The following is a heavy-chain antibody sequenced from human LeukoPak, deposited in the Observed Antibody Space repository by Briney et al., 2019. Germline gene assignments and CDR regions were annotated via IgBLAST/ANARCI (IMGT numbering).Heavy chain of an antibody. J-gene: IGHJ4*02. CDR1: GFTFSSYA. V-gene: IGHV3-23*01. CDR2: ISGSGGST. CDR3: ARRLTGTNNFDY. D-gene: IGHD1-7*01. Sequence: GGSLRLSCAASGFTFSSYAMSWVRQAPGKGLEWVSAISGSGGSTYYADSVKGRFTISRDNSKNTLYLQMNSLRAEDTAVYYCARRLTGTNNFDYWGQGTLVTVSS.